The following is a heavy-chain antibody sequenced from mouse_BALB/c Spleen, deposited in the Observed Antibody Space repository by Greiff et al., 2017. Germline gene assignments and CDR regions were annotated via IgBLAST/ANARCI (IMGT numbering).Heavy chain of an antibody. CDR2: ISYSGST. J-gene: IGHJ3*01. D-gene: IGHD1-1*01. V-gene: IGHV3-2*02. CDR3: ARAEDYYYGSRAWFAY. CDR1: GYSITSDYA. Sequence: EVKLQESGPGLVKPSQSLSLTCTVTGYSITSDYAWNWIRQFPGNKLEWMGYISYSGSTSYNPSLKSRISITRDTSKNQFFLQLNSVTTEDTATYYCARAEDYYYGSRAWFAYWGQGTLVTVSA.